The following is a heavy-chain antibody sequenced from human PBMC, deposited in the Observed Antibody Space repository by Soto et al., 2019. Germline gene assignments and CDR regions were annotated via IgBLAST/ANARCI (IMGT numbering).Heavy chain of an antibody. CDR3: AKCMQAYWNYDAHHI. CDR1: GFTFSSYS. Sequence: WGSLRLSGAASGFTFSSYSMTWVRQAPGKGLEWVAHITASGGTTYYADSVKGRFTISRDTSRNKLYLQMNSLRAEDTALYYCAKCMQAYWNYDAHHIWGQGTMVTVSS. D-gene: IGHD1-7*01. J-gene: IGHJ3*02. V-gene: IGHV3-23*01. CDR2: ITASGGTT.